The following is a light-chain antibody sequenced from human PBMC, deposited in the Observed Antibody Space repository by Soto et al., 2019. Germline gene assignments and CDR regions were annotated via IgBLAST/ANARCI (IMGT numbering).Light chain of an antibody. CDR1: QLLVFSDGNTY. Sequence: DVVLTQSPLSLPVTLGPASSISCRSSQLLVFSDGNTYLSWFQQRPGQSPRRLIYKVSKRDSGVPDRFSGSGSGTEFTLKISRVEAEDVGVYYCMQGTHWPPITFGQGTRLEIK. V-gene: IGKV2-30*01. CDR3: MQGTHWPPIT. J-gene: IGKJ5*01. CDR2: KVS.